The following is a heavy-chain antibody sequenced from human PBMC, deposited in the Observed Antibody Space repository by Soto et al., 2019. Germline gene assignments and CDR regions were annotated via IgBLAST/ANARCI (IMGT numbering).Heavy chain of an antibody. CDR1: GYTFTSYA. CDR3: ARERYEVWSGDSGNYGMDV. D-gene: IGHD3-3*01. V-gene: IGHV1-3*01. J-gene: IGHJ6*02. CDR2: INAGNGNT. Sequence: ASVKVSCKASGYTFTSYAMHWVRQAPGQRLEWMGWINAGNGNTKYSQKFQGRVTITRDTSASKAYMELSSLRAEDTVVYYCARERYEVWSGDSGNYGMDVWGQGTTVTVSS.